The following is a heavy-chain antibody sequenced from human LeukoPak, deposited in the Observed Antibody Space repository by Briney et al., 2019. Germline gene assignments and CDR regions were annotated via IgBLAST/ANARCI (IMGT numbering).Heavy chain of an antibody. D-gene: IGHD5-18*01. CDR2: IDLGGTT. CDR1: GFTFSSYW. J-gene: IGHJ4*02. V-gene: IGHV3-74*01. Sequence: GESLRLSCAASGFTFSSYWMHWVRQVPGRGLVWVSRIDLGGTTTYADSVRGRFTMSRDNAKNMVDLQMSSLRAEDTAVYYCVTGYPAMALGYWGQGTLVTVSS. CDR3: VTGYPAMALGY.